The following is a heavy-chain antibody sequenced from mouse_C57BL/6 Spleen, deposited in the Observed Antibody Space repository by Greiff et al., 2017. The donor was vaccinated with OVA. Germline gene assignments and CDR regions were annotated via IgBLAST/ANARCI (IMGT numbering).Heavy chain of an antibody. CDR3: ASDYFDY. V-gene: IGHV1-19*01. Sequence: EVQLQESGPVLVKPGASVKMSCKASGYTFTDYYMNWVKQSPGKSLEWIGVINPYNGGTSYNQKFKGKATLTVDKSSSTAYMELNSLTSEDSAVYYCASDYFDYWGQGTTLTVSS. CDR2: INPYNGGT. CDR1: GYTFTDYY. J-gene: IGHJ2*01.